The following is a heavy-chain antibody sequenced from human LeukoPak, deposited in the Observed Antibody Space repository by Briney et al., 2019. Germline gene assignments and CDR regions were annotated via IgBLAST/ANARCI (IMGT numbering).Heavy chain of an antibody. CDR1: GFTFSDYY. Sequence: PGGSLRLSCAASGFTFSDYYTSWIRQAPGKGLEWVSYISSSGSTIYYADSVKGRFTISRDNAKNSLYLQMNSLRAEDTAVYYCARDLNYGYRIDYWGQGTLVTVSS. V-gene: IGHV3-11*04. CDR2: ISSSGSTI. D-gene: IGHD5-18*01. J-gene: IGHJ4*02. CDR3: ARDLNYGYRIDY.